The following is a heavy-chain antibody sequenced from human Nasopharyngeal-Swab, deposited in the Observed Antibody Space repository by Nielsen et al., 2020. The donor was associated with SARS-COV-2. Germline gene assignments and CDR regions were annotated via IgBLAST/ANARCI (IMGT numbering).Heavy chain of an antibody. CDR1: GGSISSGGYY. CDR2: IYYSGST. V-gene: IGHV4-30-4*01. J-gene: IGHJ4*02. Sequence: LRLSCTVSGGSISSGGYYWSWLRQPPGKGLEWIGYIYYSGSTYYNPSLKSRVTISVDTSKNQFSLKLSSVTAADTAVYYCARGSTYYYDSTLSEIDYWGQGTLVTVSS. CDR3: ARGSTYYYDSTLSEIDY. D-gene: IGHD3-22*01.